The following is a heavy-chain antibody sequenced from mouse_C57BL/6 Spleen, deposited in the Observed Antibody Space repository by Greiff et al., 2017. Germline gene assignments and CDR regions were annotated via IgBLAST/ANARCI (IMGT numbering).Heavy chain of an antibody. CDR3: ARDTTVVGKGDY. V-gene: IGHV1-64*01. CDR2: IHPNSGST. Sequence: QVQLKQPGAELVKPGASVKLSCKASGYTFTSYWMHWVKQRPGQGLEWIGMIHPNSGSTNYNEKFKSKATLTVDKSSSTAYMQLSSLTSEDSAVYYCARDTTVVGKGDYWGQGTTLTVSS. CDR1: GYTFTSYW. J-gene: IGHJ2*01. D-gene: IGHD1-1*01.